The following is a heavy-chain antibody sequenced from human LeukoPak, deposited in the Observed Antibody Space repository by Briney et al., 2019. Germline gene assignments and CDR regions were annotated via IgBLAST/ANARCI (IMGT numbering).Heavy chain of an antibody. CDR1: GYSFTAFY. J-gene: IGHJ4*02. Sequence: ASVKVSCKASGYSFTAFYIHWVRQAPGQGLNWMGLIHPRSVKTNYAHKFRGRVTMTRDTSISTTYMDLGSLGSDDTAAYYCARDGEYGTGSYYRGCFDYWGQGTLVTVSS. D-gene: IGHD3-10*01. CDR2: IHPRSVKT. CDR3: ARDGEYGTGSYYRGCFDY. V-gene: IGHV1-2*02.